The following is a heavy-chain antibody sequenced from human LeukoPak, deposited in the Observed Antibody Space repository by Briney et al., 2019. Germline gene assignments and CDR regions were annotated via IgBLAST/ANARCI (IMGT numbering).Heavy chain of an antibody. J-gene: IGHJ4*02. D-gene: IGHD4-17*01. Sequence: GGSLRLSCSASGFTFAWMSWVRQAPGKGLEWVSAISGSGGSTYYADSAKGRFTISRDNSKNTLYLQMNSLRAEDTAVYYCAKDRDRDGDYFDYWGQGTLVTVSS. V-gene: IGHV3-23*01. CDR2: ISGSGGST. CDR3: AKDRDRDGDYFDY. CDR1: GFTFAW.